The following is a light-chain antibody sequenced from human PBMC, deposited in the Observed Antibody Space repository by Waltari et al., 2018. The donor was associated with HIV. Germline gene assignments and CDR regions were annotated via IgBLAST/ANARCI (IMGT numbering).Light chain of an antibody. V-gene: IGLV1-40*01. CDR1: SSTIGAGYD. CDR3: QSYDSSLSVWV. CDR2: GNS. Sequence: QSVLTQPPSVSGAPGQRVTISCTGSSSTIGAGYDVHWYQQLPGTAPKLPIYGNSNRPSGVPDRCSGSKSGTSASLAITGLLAEDEADYYCQSYDSSLSVWVFGGGTKLTVL. J-gene: IGLJ3*02.